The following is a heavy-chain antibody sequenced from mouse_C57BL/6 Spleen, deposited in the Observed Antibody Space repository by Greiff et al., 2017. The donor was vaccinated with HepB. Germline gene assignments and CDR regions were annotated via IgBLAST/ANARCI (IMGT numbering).Heavy chain of an antibody. D-gene: IGHD1-1*01. CDR3: ARSQRDYYYGSSSFAY. CDR2: IYPGDGDT. CDR1: GYAFSSYW. J-gene: IGHJ3*01. Sequence: QVQLQQSGAELVKPGASVKISCKASGYAFSSYWMNWVKQRPGKGLEWIGQIYPGDGDTNYNGKFKGKATLTADKSSSTSYMQLRSLTSEDSSVYFCARSQRDYYYGSSSFAYWGQGTLVTVSS. V-gene: IGHV1-80*01.